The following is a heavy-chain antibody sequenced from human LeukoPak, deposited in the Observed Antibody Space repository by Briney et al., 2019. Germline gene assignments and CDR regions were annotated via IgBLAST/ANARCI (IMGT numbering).Heavy chain of an antibody. Sequence: PSGTLSLTCAVSGGSISSSNWWSWVRQPPGKGLEWIGEIYHSGSTNYDPSLKSRVTISVDTSKNQFSLKLSSVTAADTAVYYCARESKGRTASYWGQGTLVTVSS. CDR1: GGSISSSNW. CDR3: ARESKGRTASY. V-gene: IGHV4-4*02. J-gene: IGHJ4*02. D-gene: IGHD1-26*01. CDR2: IYHSGST.